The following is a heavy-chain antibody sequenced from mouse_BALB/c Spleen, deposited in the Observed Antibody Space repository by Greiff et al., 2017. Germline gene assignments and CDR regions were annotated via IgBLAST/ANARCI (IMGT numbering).Heavy chain of an antibody. V-gene: IGHV5-15*02. D-gene: IGHD1-1*01. CDR1: GFTFSDYG. CDR3: ARRSTTVVGTDWYIDV. Sequence: EVKLMESGGGLVQPGGSRKLSCAASGFTFSDYGMAWVRQAPGKGHEWVAFISNLAYSIYYADTVTGRFTISRENAKNTLYLEMSSLRSEDTAMYYCARRSTTVVGTDWYIDVWGAGTTVTVSS. CDR2: ISNLAYSI. J-gene: IGHJ1*01.